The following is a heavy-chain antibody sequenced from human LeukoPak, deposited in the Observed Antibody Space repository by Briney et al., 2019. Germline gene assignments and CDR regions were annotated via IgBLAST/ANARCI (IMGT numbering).Heavy chain of an antibody. CDR2: ISYDGSNK. J-gene: IGHJ4*02. CDR3: AGHYYDSSGYSY. V-gene: IGHV3-30-3*01. CDR1: GFTFSSYA. Sequence: GGSLRLSCAASGFTFSSYAMHWVRRAPGKGLEWVAVISYDGSNKYYADSVKGRFTISRDNSKNTLYLQMNSLRAEDTAVYYCAGHYYDSSGYSYWGQGTLVTVSS. D-gene: IGHD3-22*01.